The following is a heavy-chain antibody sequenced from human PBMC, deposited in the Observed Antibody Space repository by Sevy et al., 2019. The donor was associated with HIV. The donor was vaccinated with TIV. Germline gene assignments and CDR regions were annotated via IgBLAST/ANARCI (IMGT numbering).Heavy chain of an antibody. CDR1: GFTFSNYW. J-gene: IGHJ4*02. CDR3: ARERPNLGYSYGYAFDY. D-gene: IGHD5-18*01. CDR2: IKKDGSEK. Sequence: GGSLRLSCAASGFTFSNYWMSWVRQAPGKGLEWVANIKKDGSEKYYVDSVKGRFTISRDNAKNSLFLQMNSLRAEDTAVYYCARERPNLGYSYGYAFDYWGQGTLVTVSS. V-gene: IGHV3-7*01.